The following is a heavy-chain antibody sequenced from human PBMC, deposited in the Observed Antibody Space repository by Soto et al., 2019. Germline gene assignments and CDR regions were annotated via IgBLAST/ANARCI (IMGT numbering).Heavy chain of an antibody. D-gene: IGHD6-13*01. Sequence: GGSLRLSCAASGFTFSDYYMSWIRQAPGKGLEWVSYISSSGSTIYYADSVKGRFTISRDNAKNSLYLQMNSLRAEDTAVYYCARDRPIPGIAAAGSFDIWGQGTMVTVSS. J-gene: IGHJ3*02. CDR3: ARDRPIPGIAAAGSFDI. V-gene: IGHV3-11*01. CDR1: GFTFSDYY. CDR2: ISSSGSTI.